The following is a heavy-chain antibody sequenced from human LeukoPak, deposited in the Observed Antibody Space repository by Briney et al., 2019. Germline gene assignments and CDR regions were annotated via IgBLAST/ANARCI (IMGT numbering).Heavy chain of an antibody. V-gene: IGHV1-24*01. J-gene: IGHJ4*02. D-gene: IGHD3-9*01. Sequence: GASVKVSCKVSGFTLDELSMHWLRQAPGKGPEWMGGFDPEDGETVHAQKFQDRVTLTEDRSTDIAYMELSSLRFEDTAVYYCAIGGFDILTGYKKWGQGTLVTVSS. CDR2: FDPEDGET. CDR3: AIGGFDILTGYKK. CDR1: GFTLDELS.